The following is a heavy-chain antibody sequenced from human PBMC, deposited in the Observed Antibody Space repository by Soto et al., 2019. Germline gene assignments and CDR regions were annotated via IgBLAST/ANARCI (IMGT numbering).Heavy chain of an antibody. CDR3: ARGLPYDSSGYFFDY. Sequence: GGSLRLSCAASGFTFSSYGMHWVRQAPGKGLEWVALVSYHGTNKYYGDSVNGRFTISRDNSKNTLYLQMNSLRAEDTAGYYCARGLPYDSSGYFFDYWGQGTLVTVSS. J-gene: IGHJ4*02. CDR2: VSYHGTNK. D-gene: IGHD3-22*01. CDR1: GFTFSSYG. V-gene: IGHV3-30*03.